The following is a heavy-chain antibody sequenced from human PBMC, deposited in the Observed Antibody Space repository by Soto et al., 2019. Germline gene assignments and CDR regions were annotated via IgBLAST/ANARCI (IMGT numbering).Heavy chain of an antibody. CDR1: GGSISSGGYY. Sequence: QVQLQESGPGLVKPSQTLSLTCTVSGGSISSGGYYWSWIRQHPGKGLEWSGYIYYSGSTYYNPSLKSRVTIAVDTSKNQFSLKLSSVTAADTAVYYCARAEALWFGELVNPYFDYWGQGTLVTVSS. CDR3: ARAEALWFGELVNPYFDY. V-gene: IGHV4-31*03. CDR2: IYYSGST. D-gene: IGHD3-10*01. J-gene: IGHJ4*02.